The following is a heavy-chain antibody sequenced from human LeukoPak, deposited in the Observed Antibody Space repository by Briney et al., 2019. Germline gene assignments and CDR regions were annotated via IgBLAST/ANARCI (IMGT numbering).Heavy chain of an antibody. CDR2: IYYNGNT. V-gene: IGHV4-59*01. Sequence: SETLSLTCTVSGGSISSYYWSWIRQPPGKGLEWIGYIYYNGNTNYSPSLKSRVTMSVDASKNLFSLKVSSVTAADTAVYYCARGRSNYYGMDVWGQGTTVTVSS. J-gene: IGHJ6*02. CDR3: ARGRSNYYGMDV. CDR1: GGSISSYY. D-gene: IGHD1-26*01.